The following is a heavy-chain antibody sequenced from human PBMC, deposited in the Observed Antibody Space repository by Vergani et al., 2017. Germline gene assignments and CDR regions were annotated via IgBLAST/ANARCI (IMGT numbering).Heavy chain of an antibody. J-gene: IGHJ4*02. D-gene: IGHD3-16*01. CDR1: GFTFDDYA. CDR3: AKVQNRWGSHGDYFDY. CDR2: ISWNSGSI. V-gene: IGHV3-9*01. Sequence: EVQLVESGGGLVQPGRSLRLSCAASGFTFDDYAMHWVRQAPGKGLEWVSGISWNSGSIGYADSVKGRFTISRANGKNSLYLQMNSLRAEDTALYYCAKVQNRWGSHGDYFDYWGQGTLVTVSS.